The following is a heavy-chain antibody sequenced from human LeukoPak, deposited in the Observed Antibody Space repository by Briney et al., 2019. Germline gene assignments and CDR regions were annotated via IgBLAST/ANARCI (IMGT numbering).Heavy chain of an antibody. D-gene: IGHD6-13*01. J-gene: IGHJ3*02. CDR2: ISSSSSYI. V-gene: IGHV3-21*01. CDR3: ARIAAAGTDAFDI. CDR1: GFTFSSYS. Sequence: MPGGSLRLSCAASGFTFSSYSMNWVRQAPGKGLEWVSSISSSSSYIYYADSVKGRFTISRDNAKNSLYLQMNSLRAEDTAVYYCARIAAAGTDAFDIWGQGTMVTVSS.